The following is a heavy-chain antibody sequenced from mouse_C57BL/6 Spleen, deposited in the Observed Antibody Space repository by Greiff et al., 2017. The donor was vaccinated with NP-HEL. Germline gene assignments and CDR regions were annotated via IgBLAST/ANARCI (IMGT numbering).Heavy chain of an antibody. V-gene: IGHV5-9-1*02. CDR2: ISSGGDYI. D-gene: IGHD2-4*01. CDR1: GFTFSSYA. J-gene: IGHJ4*01. CDR3: TRDQGRLRRDAMDY. Sequence: DVKLVESGEGLVKPGGSLKLSCAASGFTFSSYAMSWVRQTPEKRLEWVAYISSGGDYIYYADTVKGRITISRDNARNTRYLQMSSLKSEDTAMYYCTRDQGRLRRDAMDYWGQGTSVTVSS.